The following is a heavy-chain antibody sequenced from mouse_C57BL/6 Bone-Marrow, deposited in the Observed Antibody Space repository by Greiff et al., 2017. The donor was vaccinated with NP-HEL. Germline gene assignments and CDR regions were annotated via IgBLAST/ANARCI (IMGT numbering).Heavy chain of an antibody. V-gene: IGHV1-55*01. Sequence: VQLQQPGAELVKPGASVKMSCKASGYTFTSYWITWVKQRPGQGLEWIGDIYPGSGSTNYNEKFKSKATLTVDTSSSTAYMQLSSLTSEDSSVYYCASDYGNSRPGFYWGQGTLVTVSA. CDR2: IYPGSGST. D-gene: IGHD2-1*01. CDR1: GYTFTSYW. CDR3: ASDYGNSRPGFY. J-gene: IGHJ3*01.